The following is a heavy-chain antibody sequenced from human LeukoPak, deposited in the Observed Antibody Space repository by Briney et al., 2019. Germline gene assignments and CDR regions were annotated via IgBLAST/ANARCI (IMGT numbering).Heavy chain of an antibody. CDR2: IYYSEST. CDR1: GGSISSYY. J-gene: IGHJ5*02. CDR3: ARDGDGSGSLNWFDP. D-gene: IGHD3-10*01. Sequence: SETLSLTCTVSGGSISSYYWSWIRQPPGKGLEWIGYIYYSESTNYNPSLKSRVTISVDTSKNQFSLKLSSVTAADTAVYYCARDGDGSGSLNWFDPWGQGTLVTVSS. V-gene: IGHV4-59*01.